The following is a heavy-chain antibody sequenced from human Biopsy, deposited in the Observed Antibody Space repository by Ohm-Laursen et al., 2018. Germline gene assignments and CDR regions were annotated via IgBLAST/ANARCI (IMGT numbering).Heavy chain of an antibody. D-gene: IGHD6-19*01. CDR2: INPSGSTT. Sequence: GASVKASCKASGHSFTSYYMHWARQAPGQGLEWMGMINPSGSTTSYPQIFQGRVTMTRDTSKSTVYMELSSLRSADTAVYFCARNTGWYGDLYYFDYWGQGTLVTVSS. CDR1: GHSFTSYY. V-gene: IGHV1-46*01. CDR3: ARNTGWYGDLYYFDY. J-gene: IGHJ4*02.